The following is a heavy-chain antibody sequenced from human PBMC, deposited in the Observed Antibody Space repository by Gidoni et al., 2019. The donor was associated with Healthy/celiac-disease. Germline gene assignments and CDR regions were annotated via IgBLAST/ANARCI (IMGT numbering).Heavy chain of an antibody. CDR1: GFTFSSYG. V-gene: IGHV3-30*18. CDR2: ISYDGSNK. D-gene: IGHD3-22*01. CDR3: AKAHKLTDDSSLHFDY. J-gene: IGHJ4*02. Sequence: QVQLVESGGGVVQPGRSLRLSCAASGFTFSSYGMHWVRQAPGKGLEWVAVISYDGSNKYYADSVKGRFTISRDNSKNTLYLQMNSLRAEDTAVYYCAKAHKLTDDSSLHFDYWGQGTLVTVSS.